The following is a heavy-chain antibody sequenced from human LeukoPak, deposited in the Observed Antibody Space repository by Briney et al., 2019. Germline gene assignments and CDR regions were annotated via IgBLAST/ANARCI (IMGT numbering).Heavy chain of an antibody. CDR3: ARGGTVTDYYYYGMDV. D-gene: IGHD4-17*01. V-gene: IGHV1-69*01. CDR2: IIPIFGTA. Sequence: SVKVSCKASGGTFSSYAISWVRQAPGQGLEWMGGIIPIFGTANYAQKFQGRVTITADESTSTAYMELSSLRPEDTAVYYCARGGTVTDYYYYGMDVWGQGTTVTVSS. CDR1: GGTFSSYA. J-gene: IGHJ6*02.